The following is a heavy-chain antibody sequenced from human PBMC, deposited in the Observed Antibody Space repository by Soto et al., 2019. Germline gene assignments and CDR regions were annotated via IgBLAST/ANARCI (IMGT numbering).Heavy chain of an antibody. CDR2: INSDGSTT. CDR3: ARDLGRTTVTNE. J-gene: IGHJ4*02. CDR1: GFTFSSYW. D-gene: IGHD4-17*01. V-gene: IGHV3-74*01. Sequence: EVQLVESGGGLVQPGGSLRLSCAASGFTFSSYWMHWVRQAPGKGLVWVSRINSDGSTTTYADSVKGRFTISRDNAKNTLYLQMNSLRVEDMAIYSCARDLGRTTVTNEWGQGTLVTVSS.